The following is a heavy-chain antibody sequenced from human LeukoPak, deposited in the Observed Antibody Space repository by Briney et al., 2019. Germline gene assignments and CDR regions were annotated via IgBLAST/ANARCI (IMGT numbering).Heavy chain of an antibody. CDR1: GGTFSSYA. J-gene: IGHJ6*03. CDR2: IIPIFGTA. Sequence: SVKVSCKASGGTFSSYAISWVRQAPGQGLEWMGGIIPIFGTANYAQKFQGRVTITTDESTSTAYMEPSSLRSEDTAVYYCARGPYCSSTSCRYYYYYMDVWGKGTTVTVSS. V-gene: IGHV1-69*05. CDR3: ARGPYCSSTSCRYYYYYMDV. D-gene: IGHD2-2*01.